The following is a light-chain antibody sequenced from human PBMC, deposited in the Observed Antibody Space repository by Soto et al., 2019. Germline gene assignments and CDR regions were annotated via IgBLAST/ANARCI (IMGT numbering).Light chain of an antibody. CDR3: QQFSGYQWT. V-gene: IGKV1-5*03. Sequence: DIQMTQSPSTLSASVGDRVTITCRASQNINTWLAWYQQKPGKAQNLLIYKASIIQSGVPSRFIGSGSGTEYTLSISSLQPDDLATYYCQQFSGYQWTFGQGTKVEVK. CDR1: QNINTW. CDR2: KAS. J-gene: IGKJ1*01.